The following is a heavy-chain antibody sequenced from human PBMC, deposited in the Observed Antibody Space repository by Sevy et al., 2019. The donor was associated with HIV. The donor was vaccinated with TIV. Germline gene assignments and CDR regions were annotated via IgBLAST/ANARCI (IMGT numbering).Heavy chain of an antibody. CDR1: GFTLSSYG. D-gene: IGHD3-3*01. CDR2: ISFSGSKT. J-gene: IGHJ4*02. Sequence: GGSLRLSCAASGFTLSSYGMHWVRQAPGKGLEWVSGISFSGSKTYYAESVKGRFSISRDPSKNTLYLQMNNVRVEDTAVYFCAKTPFMDFWNDYYSFYFDFWGQGTLVTVSS. V-gene: IGHV3-23*01. CDR3: AKTPFMDFWNDYYSFYFDF.